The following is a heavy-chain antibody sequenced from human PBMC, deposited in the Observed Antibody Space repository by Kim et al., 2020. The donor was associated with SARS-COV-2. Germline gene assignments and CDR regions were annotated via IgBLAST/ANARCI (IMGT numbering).Heavy chain of an antibody. Sequence: SETLSLTCAVYGGSFSGYYWSWIRQPPGKGLEWIGEINHSGSTNYNPSLKSRVTISVDTSKNQFSLNLSSVTAADTAVYYCARGKLRYFDWLFKSDYYYYGMDVWGQGTTVSVSS. CDR3: ARGKLRYFDWLFKSDYYYYGMDV. CDR2: INHSGST. V-gene: IGHV4-34*01. J-gene: IGHJ6*02. D-gene: IGHD3-9*01. CDR1: GGSFSGYY.